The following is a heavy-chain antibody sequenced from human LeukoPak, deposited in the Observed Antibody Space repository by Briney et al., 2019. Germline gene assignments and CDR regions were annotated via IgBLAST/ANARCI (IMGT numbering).Heavy chain of an antibody. D-gene: IGHD1-20*01. J-gene: IGHJ4*02. CDR1: GGSVSSGSYY. CDR3: ARDNWNDFSIDY. V-gene: IGHV4-61*01. Sequence: SETLSLTCTVSGGSVSSGSYYWSWIRQPPGKALEWIGYIYYSGSTNHNPSLKSRVTISVDTSKNQFSLKLSSVTAADTAAYYCARDNWNDFSIDYWGQGTLVTVSS. CDR2: IYYSGST.